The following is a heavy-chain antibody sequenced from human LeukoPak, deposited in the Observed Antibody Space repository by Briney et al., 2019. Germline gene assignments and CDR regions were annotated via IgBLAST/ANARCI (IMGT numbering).Heavy chain of an antibody. J-gene: IGHJ4*02. CDR3: ARVRDGSGSYYPFDY. CDR1: GYTFAAYY. V-gene: IGHV1-2*02. D-gene: IGHD3-10*01. CDR2: INPNSGGT. Sequence: GASVTVSCKASGYTFAAYYIHWVRQAPGQGLEWMGWINPNSGGTKYAENFQGRVTMTSDTSISTVYMELSSDDTAVYYCARVRDGSGSYYPFDYWGQGTLVTVSS.